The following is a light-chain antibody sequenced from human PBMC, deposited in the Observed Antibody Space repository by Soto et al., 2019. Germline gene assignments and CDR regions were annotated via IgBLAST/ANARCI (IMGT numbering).Light chain of an antibody. CDR1: SSDVGGYNY. CDR2: EVS. CDR3: SSYTSTSTLV. J-gene: IGLJ1*01. Sequence: QSALTQPASVSGSPGQSITISCTGTSSDVGGYNYVSWYQQHPGKAPKLMIYEVSYRPSGVSNRVSGSKSGNTASLTISGLQAEDEADYYCSSYTSTSTLVFGTGTKVTVL. V-gene: IGLV2-14*01.